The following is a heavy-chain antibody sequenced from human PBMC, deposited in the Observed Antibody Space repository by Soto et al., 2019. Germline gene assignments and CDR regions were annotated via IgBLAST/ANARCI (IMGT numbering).Heavy chain of an antibody. CDR2: ISYDGSNK. D-gene: IGHD2-2*01. V-gene: IGHV3-30*18. CDR3: AKDHFPYCSSTSCPHKWFDP. Sequence: PGGSLRLSCAASGFTFSSYGMHWVRQAPGKGLEWVAVISYDGSNKYYADSVKGRFTISRDNSKNTLYLQMNSLRAEDTAVYYCAKDHFPYCSSTSCPHKWFDPWGQGTLVTVSS. J-gene: IGHJ5*02. CDR1: GFTFSSYG.